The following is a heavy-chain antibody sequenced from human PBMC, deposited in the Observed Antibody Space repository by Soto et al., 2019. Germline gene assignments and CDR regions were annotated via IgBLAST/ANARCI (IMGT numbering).Heavy chain of an antibody. J-gene: IGHJ4*02. CDR2: ISRSSSYI. V-gene: IGHV3-21*01. D-gene: IGHD6-13*01. Sequence: EVQLVESGGGRDNRGGSLRLSCAACGFTYSSYSVNWVRQAPGEGLEWVSSISRSSSYIYYADSVKGRFTISRDNAKNSRYLQMNSLRAEDTAVYYCARGAGQQLVSYFDYWGQGTLVTVSS. CDR3: ARGAGQQLVSYFDY. CDR1: GFTYSSYS.